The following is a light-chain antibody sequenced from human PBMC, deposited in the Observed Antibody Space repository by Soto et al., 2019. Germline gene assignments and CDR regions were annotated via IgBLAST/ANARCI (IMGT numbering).Light chain of an antibody. J-gene: IGKJ3*01. V-gene: IGKV1-39*01. CDR2: AAS. CDR1: QSISSY. Sequence: DIQMTQSPSSLSASVGDRVTITCRASQSISSYLNWYQQKPGKAPKLLIYAASSLQSGVPSRFSDSGSGTDFHLTISSLQPEDFAPYYCQQSYSTTVTFGPGTKGDIK. CDR3: QQSYSTTVT.